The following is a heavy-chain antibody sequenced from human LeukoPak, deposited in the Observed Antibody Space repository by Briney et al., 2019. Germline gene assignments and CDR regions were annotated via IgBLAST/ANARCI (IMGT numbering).Heavy chain of an antibody. V-gene: IGHV3-9*01. Sequence: GGSLRLSCAASGFTFDDYAMHWVRQAPGKGLEWVSGISWNSGSIGYADSVKGRFTISRDNAKNSLYLQMNSLRAEDTALYYCAKGETYQLVPLMFDPWGQGTLVTVSS. CDR3: AKGETYQLVPLMFDP. CDR2: ISWNSGSI. CDR1: GFTFDDYA. J-gene: IGHJ5*02. D-gene: IGHD6-13*01.